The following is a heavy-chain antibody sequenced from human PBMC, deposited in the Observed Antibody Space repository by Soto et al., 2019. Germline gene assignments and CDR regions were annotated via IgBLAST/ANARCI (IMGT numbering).Heavy chain of an antibody. CDR2: INHSGST. J-gene: IGHJ4*02. V-gene: IGHV4-34*01. CDR1: GGSFSGYY. CDR3: ARAGYCSSTSCYMDSYVVAY. D-gene: IGHD2-2*02. Sequence: PSETLSLTCAVYGGSFSGYYWSWIRQPPGKGLEWIGEINHSGSTNYNPSLKSRVTISVDTSKNQFSLKLSSVTAADTAVYYCARAGYCSSTSCYMDSYVVAYWGQGTLVTVSS.